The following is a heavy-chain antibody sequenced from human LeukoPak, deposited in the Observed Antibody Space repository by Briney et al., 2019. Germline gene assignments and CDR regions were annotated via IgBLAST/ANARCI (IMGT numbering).Heavy chain of an antibody. CDR1: GYTFTSYY. Sequence: ASVKVSCKASGYTFTSYYMHWVRQAPGQGLEWMGIINPSGGSTSYAQKFQGRVTVTRDTSTSTVYMELSSLRSEDTAVYYCAREFRRIDILTGYSYYYYYGMDVWGQGTTVTVSS. V-gene: IGHV1-46*01. CDR3: AREFRRIDILTGYSYYYYYGMDV. J-gene: IGHJ6*02. CDR2: INPSGGST. D-gene: IGHD3-9*01.